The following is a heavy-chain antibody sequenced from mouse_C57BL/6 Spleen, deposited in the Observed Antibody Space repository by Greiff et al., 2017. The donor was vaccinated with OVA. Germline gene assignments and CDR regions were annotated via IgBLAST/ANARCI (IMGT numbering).Heavy chain of an antibody. CDR2: IYPGSGST. J-gene: IGHJ3*01. Sequence: QVQLKESGAELVKPGASVKMSCKASGYTFTSYWITWVKQRPGQGLEWIGDIYPGSGSTNYNEKFKSKATLTVDTSSSTAYMQLSSLTSEDSAVYYCARYDYDGGFAYWGQGTLVTVSA. V-gene: IGHV1-55*01. CDR3: ARYDYDGGFAY. D-gene: IGHD2-4*01. CDR1: GYTFTSYW.